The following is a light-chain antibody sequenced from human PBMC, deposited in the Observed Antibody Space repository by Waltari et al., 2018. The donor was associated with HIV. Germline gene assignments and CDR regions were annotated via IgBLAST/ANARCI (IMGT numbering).Light chain of an antibody. CDR2: DDY. CDR3: GTWDSSLSAGI. Sequence: QSVLTQPPSVSAAPGQKVTISCSGSTPNIGSSSVSWYQQLPGTAPKLLIYDDYKRPSGLPDRFSGSKSGTSATLAITGLQTGDEADYYCGTWDSSLSAGIFGGGTKLTVL. CDR1: TPNIGSSS. V-gene: IGLV1-51*01. J-gene: IGLJ2*01.